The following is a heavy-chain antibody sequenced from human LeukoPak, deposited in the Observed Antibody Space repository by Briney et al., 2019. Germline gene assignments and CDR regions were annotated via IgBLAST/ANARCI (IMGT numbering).Heavy chain of an antibody. CDR3: ARRGYYDSSGLGRYYFDY. D-gene: IGHD3-22*01. CDR1: GFTFSSYW. J-gene: IGHJ4*02. Sequence: GGSLRLSCAASGFTFSSYWMSWVRQAPGKGLEWVANIKQDGSEKYYVDSVKGRFTISRDNAKNSLYLQMNSLRAEDTAVYYCARRGYYDSSGLGRYYFDYWGQGTLVTVSS. CDR2: IKQDGSEK. V-gene: IGHV3-7*01.